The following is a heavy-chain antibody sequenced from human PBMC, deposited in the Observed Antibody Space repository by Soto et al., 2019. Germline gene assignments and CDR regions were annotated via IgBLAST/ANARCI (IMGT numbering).Heavy chain of an antibody. CDR1: GASISTINW. Sequence: SETLSLTCAVSGASISTINWWSWVRQHPGMGLEWIGEIYHDGSTNYNPSLKSRISMSLDKSKNEFSLKLSSVTAADTAVYYCARGGSSNWLRIFHQWGPGTLVTVSS. J-gene: IGHJ1*01. CDR2: IYHDGST. CDR3: ARGGSSNWLRIFHQ. D-gene: IGHD6-13*01. V-gene: IGHV4-4*02.